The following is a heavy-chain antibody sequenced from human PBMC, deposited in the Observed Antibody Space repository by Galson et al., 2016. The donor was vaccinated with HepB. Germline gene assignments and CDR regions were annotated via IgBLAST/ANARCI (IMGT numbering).Heavy chain of an antibody. Sequence: SLRLSCAASGFSFRAYCMTWVRQTPGKRLEWVANVNHEGIKKYYLDSVRGRFTISRDTSRNTLYLQMNSLRPEDTAVYYCARGPKLTCCQYLDHWGLGTQVTVSS. D-gene: IGHD1-14*01. CDR3: ARGPKLTCCQYLDH. CDR1: GFSFRAYC. V-gene: IGHV3-7*01. CDR2: VNHEGIKK. J-gene: IGHJ4*02.